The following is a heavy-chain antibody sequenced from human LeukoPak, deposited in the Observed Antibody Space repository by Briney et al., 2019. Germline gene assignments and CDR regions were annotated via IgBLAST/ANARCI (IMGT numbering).Heavy chain of an antibody. CDR2: IYTSGST. CDR1: GGSISSGSYY. J-gene: IGHJ5*02. V-gene: IGHV4-61*02. CDR3: ARGYYDSSGYCYWFDP. Sequence: SETLSLTCTVSGGSISSGSYYWSWIRQPAGKGLEWIGRIYTSGSTNYNPSLKSRVTISVDTSKNQFSLKLSSVTAADTAVYHCARGYYDSSGYCYWFDPWGQGTLVTVSS. D-gene: IGHD3-22*01.